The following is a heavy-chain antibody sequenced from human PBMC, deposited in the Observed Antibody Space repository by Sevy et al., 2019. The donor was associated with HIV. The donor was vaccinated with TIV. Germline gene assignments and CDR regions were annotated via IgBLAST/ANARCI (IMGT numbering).Heavy chain of an antibody. CDR1: GASISSSGYY. V-gene: IGHV4-39*01. CDR2: IRYTGST. CDR3: AGRTLTYSSGWSYYDH. D-gene: IGHD6-19*01. Sequence: SETLSLTCTVSGASISSSGYYWGWIRQPPGKGLEWIASIRYTGSTYYNPSLRSRVTISADAAKNQFSLRRNSVTAADTAVYYCAGRTLTYSSGWSYYDHWGQGTVVTVSS. J-gene: IGHJ4*02.